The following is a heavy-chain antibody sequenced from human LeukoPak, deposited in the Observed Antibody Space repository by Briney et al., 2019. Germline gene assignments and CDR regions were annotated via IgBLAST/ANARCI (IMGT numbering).Heavy chain of an antibody. D-gene: IGHD2-2*01. V-gene: IGHV1-69*13. CDR1: GGTFSSYA. J-gene: IGHJ5*02. Sequence: SVKVSCKASGGTFSSYAISRVRQATGQRLQWMRGIIPSFGTANYAQKFQGRVTITSDESTSTAYMELSSLRSEDTAVYYCARGGDIVVVPAAERGWFDPWGQGTLVTVSS. CDR2: IIPSFGTA. CDR3: ARGGDIVVVPAAERGWFDP.